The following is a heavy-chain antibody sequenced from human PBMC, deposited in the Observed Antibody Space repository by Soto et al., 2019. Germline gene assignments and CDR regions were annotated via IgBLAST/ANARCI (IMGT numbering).Heavy chain of an antibody. Sequence: GGSLRRSXSASGCIFSESTIYWVRQVPGKGLEAISAVSTSGRSTYYADSVKDRFTISRDNSKNTLFLQMGSLRPEDTAIYYCVKQAHGLDGVAFDYWGQGTQVTVSS. CDR2: VSTSGRST. CDR3: VKQAHGLDGVAFDY. J-gene: IGHJ4*02. V-gene: IGHV3-64D*06. D-gene: IGHD2-15*01. CDR1: GCIFSEST.